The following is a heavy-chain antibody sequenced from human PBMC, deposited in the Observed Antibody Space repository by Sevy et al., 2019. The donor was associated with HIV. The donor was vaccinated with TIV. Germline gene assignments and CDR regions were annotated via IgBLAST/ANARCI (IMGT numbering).Heavy chain of an antibody. V-gene: IGHV4-34*01. Sequence: SETLSLTCAVYGGSLSGYYWSWIRQPPGKGLEWIGEINHSGSTNYNPSLKSRVTISVDTSKNQFSLKLSSVTAADTAVYYCARGMTTVTTEGTYYFDYWGQGTLVTVSS. D-gene: IGHD4-17*01. CDR1: GGSLSGYY. J-gene: IGHJ4*02. CDR3: ARGMTTVTTEGTYYFDY. CDR2: INHSGST.